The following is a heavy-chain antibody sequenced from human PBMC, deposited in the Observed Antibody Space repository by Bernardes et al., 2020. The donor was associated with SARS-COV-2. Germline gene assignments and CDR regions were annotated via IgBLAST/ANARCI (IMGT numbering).Heavy chain of an antibody. V-gene: IGHV3-23*01. Sequence: GGSLRLSCAASGFTSSSYAMTWVRQAPGKGLEWVSTISGCGGSAYYADSVEGRFTISRDNSKNTLYLQMNSLRAEDTAVYYCARGGGNYYAHEDYWGQGTLVTVSS. CDR2: ISGCGGSA. D-gene: IGHD1-26*01. CDR1: GFTSSSYA. J-gene: IGHJ4*02. CDR3: ARGGGNYYAHEDY.